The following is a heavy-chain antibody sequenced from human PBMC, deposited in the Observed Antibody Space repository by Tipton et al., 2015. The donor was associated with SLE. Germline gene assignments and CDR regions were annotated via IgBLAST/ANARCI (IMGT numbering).Heavy chain of an antibody. CDR3: AMNQPHYYYGMDV. CDR1: GVSISSSSYY. CDR2: IYYSGST. J-gene: IGHJ6*02. V-gene: IGHV4-39*07. Sequence: LRLSCTVSGVSISSSSYYWGWIRQPPGKGLEWIGSIYYSGSTYYNPSLKSRVTISVDTSKNQFSLKLSSVTAADTAVYYCAMNQPHYYYGMDVWGQGTTVTVSS.